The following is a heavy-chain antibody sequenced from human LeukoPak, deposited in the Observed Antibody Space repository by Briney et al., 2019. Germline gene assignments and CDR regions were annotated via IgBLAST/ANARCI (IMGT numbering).Heavy chain of an antibody. V-gene: IGHV3-23*01. CDR3: ARDRGLRWFGELFFDP. D-gene: IGHD3-10*01. CDR2: ISGSGGST. Sequence: GGSLRLSCAASGFTFSSYAMSWVRQAPGKGLEWVSAISGSGGSTYYADSVKGRFTISRDNSKNTLYLQMNSLRAEDTAVYYCARDRGLRWFGELFFDPWGQGTLVTVSS. J-gene: IGHJ5*02. CDR1: GFTFSSYA.